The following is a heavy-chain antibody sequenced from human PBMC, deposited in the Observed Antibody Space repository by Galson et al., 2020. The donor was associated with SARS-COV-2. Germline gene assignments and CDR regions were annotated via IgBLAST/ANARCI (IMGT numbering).Heavy chain of an antibody. D-gene: IGHD6-19*01. V-gene: IGHV3-23*01. CDR1: GFTFSSYA. Sequence: GESLKISCAASGFTFSSYAMSWVRQAPGKGLGWVSAISISGSGSSTYYGDSVKGRFTISRDNTKNTLYLQMNSLRAEDTAVYYCAKDRSHASGWPVAWSAGGGLDYWGQGTLVTVSS. CDR2: ISISGSGSST. CDR3: AKDRSHASGWPVAWSAGGGLDY. J-gene: IGHJ4*02.